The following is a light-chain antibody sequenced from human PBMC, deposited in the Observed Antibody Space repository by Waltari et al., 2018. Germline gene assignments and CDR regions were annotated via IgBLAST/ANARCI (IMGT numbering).Light chain of an antibody. CDR3: AAWDDSLNGWV. CDR2: TNN. Sequence: QSVLTQPPSASGTPGQRVTIPCSGRSSNIGTTTVNWYQQLPGTAPKLLIYTNNQRPSGVPDRFSGSKSGTSASLAISGLQSEDEADYYCAAWDDSLNGWVFGGGTELTVL. V-gene: IGLV1-44*01. J-gene: IGLJ3*02. CDR1: SSNIGTTT.